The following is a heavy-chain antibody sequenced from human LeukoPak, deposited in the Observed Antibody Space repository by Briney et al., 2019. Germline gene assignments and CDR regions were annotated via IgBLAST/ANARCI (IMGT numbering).Heavy chain of an antibody. CDR1: GDSVSSNSAA. D-gene: IGHD3-22*01. J-gene: IGHJ4*02. Sequence: SQTLSLTCAISGDSVSSNSAAWNWIRQSPSRGLEWLGRTYYRSKWYNDYAVSVKSRITFNPDTSKNQFSLQLNSVTPEDTAVYFCASLPYYYDSSGYYYGEFDYWGQGTLVTVSS. V-gene: IGHV6-1*01. CDR2: TYYRSKWYN. CDR3: ASLPYYYDSSGYYYGEFDY.